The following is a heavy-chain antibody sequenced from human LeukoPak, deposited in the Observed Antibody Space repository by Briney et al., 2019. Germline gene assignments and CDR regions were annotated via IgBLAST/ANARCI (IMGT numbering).Heavy chain of an antibody. D-gene: IGHD3-22*01. V-gene: IGHV3-30*02. Sequence: GGSLRLSCAASGFTFSSYGMHWVRQAPGKGLEWVAFIRYDGSNKYYADSVKGRFTISRDNSKNTLYLQMNSLRAEDTAVYYCAKGTYYYDSSGSTFDYWGQGTLVTVSS. J-gene: IGHJ4*02. CDR1: GFTFSSYG. CDR3: AKGTYYYDSSGSTFDY. CDR2: IRYDGSNK.